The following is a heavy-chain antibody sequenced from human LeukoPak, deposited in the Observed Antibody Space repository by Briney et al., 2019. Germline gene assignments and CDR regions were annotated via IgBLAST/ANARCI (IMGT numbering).Heavy chain of an antibody. J-gene: IGHJ4*02. D-gene: IGHD3-22*01. CDR2: IGGSDGRT. Sequence: GGSLRLSCAASGFTFGTYAMSWVRQAPGKGLEWVSLIGGSDGRTRYADSVKGRFTISRDNSMNTLYLEMNSLRAEDTAVYYCAKDSSSYDWGYMDVWGQGTLVTVSS. CDR1: GFTFGTYA. CDR3: AKDSSSYDWGYMDV. V-gene: IGHV3-23*01.